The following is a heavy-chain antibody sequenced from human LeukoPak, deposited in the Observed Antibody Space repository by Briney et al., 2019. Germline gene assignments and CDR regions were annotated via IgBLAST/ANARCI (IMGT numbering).Heavy chain of an antibody. V-gene: IGHV1-69*13. J-gene: IGHJ6*03. CDR1: GGTFSSYA. CDR2: IIPIFGTA. D-gene: IGHD6-13*01. CDR3: ARGYSSSWYGENYYYYYMDV. Sequence: SVKVSCKASGGTFSSYAISWVRQAPGQGLEWMGGIIPIFGTANYAQKFQGRVTITADESTSTAYMELSSLRSEDTAVYHCARGYSSSWYGENYYYYYMDVWGKGTTVTISS.